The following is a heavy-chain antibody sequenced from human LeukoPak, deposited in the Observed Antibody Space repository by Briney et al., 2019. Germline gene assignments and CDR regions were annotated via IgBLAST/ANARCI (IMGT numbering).Heavy chain of an antibody. Sequence: GGSLRLSCAASGFTFSTYAMNWVRQAPGKGLEWVSAISGSGGSTYYADSVKGRFTISRDNSKNILYLQMNRLRAEDTAVYYCARDPYSGSYGNYYYYFMDVWGKGTTVTISS. CDR3: ARDPYSGSYGNYYYYFMDV. CDR2: ISGSGGST. CDR1: GFTFSTYA. V-gene: IGHV3-23*01. J-gene: IGHJ6*03. D-gene: IGHD1-26*01.